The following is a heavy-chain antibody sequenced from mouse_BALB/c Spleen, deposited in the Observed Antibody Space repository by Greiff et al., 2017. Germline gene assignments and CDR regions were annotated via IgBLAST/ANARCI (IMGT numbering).Heavy chain of an antibody. CDR3: ARGVYYDYDGSPFAY. CDR2: ISSGGST. CDR1: GFTFSSYA. Sequence: EVKLQESGGGLVKPGGSLKLSCAASGFTFSSYAMSWVRQTPEKRLEWVASISSGGSTYYPDSVKGRFTISRDNARNILYLQMSSLRSEDTAMYYCARGVYYDYDGSPFAYWGQGTLVTVSA. J-gene: IGHJ3*01. D-gene: IGHD2-4*01. V-gene: IGHV5-6-5*01.